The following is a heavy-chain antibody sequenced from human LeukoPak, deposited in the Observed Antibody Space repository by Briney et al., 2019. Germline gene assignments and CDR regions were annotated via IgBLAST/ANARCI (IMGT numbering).Heavy chain of an antibody. CDR2: IYYSGST. J-gene: IGHJ4*02. Sequence: PSETLSLTCTVSGGSISSYYWSWIRQPPGKGLEWIGYIYYSGSTNYNPSLKSRVTISVDTSKNQFSLKLSSVTAADTAVYYCARRRGDLDYWGQGTLVTVPS. D-gene: IGHD2-21*02. CDR1: GGSISSYY. CDR3: ARRRGDLDY. V-gene: IGHV4-59*08.